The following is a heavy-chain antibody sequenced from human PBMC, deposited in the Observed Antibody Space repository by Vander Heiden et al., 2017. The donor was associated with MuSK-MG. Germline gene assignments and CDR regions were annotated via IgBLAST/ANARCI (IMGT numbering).Heavy chain of an antibody. CDR3: ARRRRISVPSLTPHYYYYGMDV. CDR2: IDCDDST. D-gene: IGHD1-26*01. CDR1: GFSLSTGGMC. Sequence: QVTLRESDPALVRPAQTITPTCPSPGFSLSTGGMCVSWIRQPAGKALEWLALIDCDDSTYYSTSLKTRLTISEDTSKNQLSLTMTYVAPVDTAIYYCARRRRISVPSLTPHYYYYGMDVWGQGTTVTVFS. V-gene: IGHV2-70*01. J-gene: IGHJ6*02.